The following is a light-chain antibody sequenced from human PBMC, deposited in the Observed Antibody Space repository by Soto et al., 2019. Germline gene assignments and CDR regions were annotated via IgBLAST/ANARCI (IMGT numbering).Light chain of an antibody. CDR1: QSVSRS. J-gene: IGKJ5*01. V-gene: IGKV1-5*01. Sequence: DIQMTQSPSTLSASVGDRVTITFRASQSVSRSLAWYLQKPGKAPKLLIYDASSLEGGVPSRFSGSGSGTEFTLTISSLQPEDFATYYCQQYNSYSAFGQGTRLEIK. CDR2: DAS. CDR3: QQYNSYSA.